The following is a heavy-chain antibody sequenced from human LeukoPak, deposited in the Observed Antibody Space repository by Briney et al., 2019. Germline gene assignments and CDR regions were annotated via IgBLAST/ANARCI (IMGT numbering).Heavy chain of an antibody. CDR1: GFTFSRYA. D-gene: IGHD3-10*01. J-gene: IGHJ4*02. CDR3: ARESSGTSYYYGSGSYNLKYFDY. CDR2: ISSSSSYI. V-gene: IGHV3-21*01. Sequence: GRSLRLSCAASGFTFSRYAVHWVRQAPGKGLEWVSSISSSSSYIYYADSVKGRFTISRDNAKNSLYLQMNSLRAEDTAVYYCARESSGTSYYYGSGSYNLKYFDYWGQGTLVTVSS.